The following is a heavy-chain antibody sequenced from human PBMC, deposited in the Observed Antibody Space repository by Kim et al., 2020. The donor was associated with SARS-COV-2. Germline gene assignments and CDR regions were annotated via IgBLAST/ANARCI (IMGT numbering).Heavy chain of an antibody. CDR2: IKQDGSEK. Sequence: GGSLRLSCAASGFTFSSYWMSWVRQAPGKGLEWVANIKQDGSEKYYVDSVKGRFTISRDNAKNSLYLQMNSLRAEDTAVYYCAKSGEAVAGTQSPYYYGMDVWGQGTTVTVSS. J-gene: IGHJ6*02. CDR3: AKSGEAVAGTQSPYYYGMDV. CDR1: GFTFSSYW. D-gene: IGHD6-19*01. V-gene: IGHV3-7*03.